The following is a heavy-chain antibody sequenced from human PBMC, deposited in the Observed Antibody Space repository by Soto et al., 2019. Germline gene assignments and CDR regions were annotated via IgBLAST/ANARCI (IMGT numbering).Heavy chain of an antibody. Sequence: QVQLVESGGGVVQPGTSLRLSCAASGFLFRNYAMHWVRQSPAKGLEWLAVISFDGANIFYAGAAKSRFTISRDNSKQTLYLQLDSLRPEDTGVYFCARDPYGGYIFDSWGQGTQVTLSS. CDR2: ISFDGANI. CDR1: GFLFRNYA. J-gene: IGHJ4*02. CDR3: ARDPYGGYIFDS. D-gene: IGHD5-12*01. V-gene: IGHV3-30-3*01.